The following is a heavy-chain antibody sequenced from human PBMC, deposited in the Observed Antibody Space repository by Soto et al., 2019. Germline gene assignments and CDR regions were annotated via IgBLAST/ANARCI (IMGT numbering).Heavy chain of an antibody. D-gene: IGHD5-12*01. J-gene: IGHJ6*02. V-gene: IGHV5-10-1*01. CDR2: IDPSDSYT. CDR1: GYSFTSYW. Sequence: PGESLKISCKGSGYSFTSYWIIWVRQMPGKGLEWMGRIDPSDSYTNYSPSFQGHVTISADKSISTAYLQWSSLKASDTAMYYCARLAMATRRGYYGMDVWGQGTTVTVSS. CDR3: ARLAMATRRGYYGMDV.